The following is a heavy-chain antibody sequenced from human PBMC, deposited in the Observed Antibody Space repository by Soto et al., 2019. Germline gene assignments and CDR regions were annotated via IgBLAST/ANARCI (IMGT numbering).Heavy chain of an antibody. CDR2: INNRGDAI. J-gene: IGHJ3*01. CDR3: ARDRAGTRTFPHNALDL. V-gene: IGHV3-11*01. CDR1: GFSFSIYY. D-gene: IGHD6-19*01. Sequence: QVQLVESGGGLVKPGGSLRLSCAASGFSFSIYYITWIRQVPGRVLECISYINNRGDAIYYADSVKGRFTISRDDAKSSLFLQMDTLRAEDTAVYYCARDRAGTRTFPHNALDLWGQVTMVTVAS.